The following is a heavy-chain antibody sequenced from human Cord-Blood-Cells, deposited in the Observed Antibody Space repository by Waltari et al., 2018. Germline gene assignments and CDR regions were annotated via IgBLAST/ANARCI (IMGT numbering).Heavy chain of an antibody. V-gene: IGHV1-69*06. Sequence: QVHPVQSAAAVRKPESSVEVSCKSSGGTFSRYAIISVSQAPGQGLEWMGGIIPIFGTANYAQKFQGRVTITADKSTSTAYMELSSLRSEDTAVYYCARGEGRDEGFDYWGQGTLVTVSS. CDR3: ARGEGRDEGFDY. D-gene: IGHD1-26*01. J-gene: IGHJ4*02. CDR2: IIPIFGTA. CDR1: GGTFSRYA.